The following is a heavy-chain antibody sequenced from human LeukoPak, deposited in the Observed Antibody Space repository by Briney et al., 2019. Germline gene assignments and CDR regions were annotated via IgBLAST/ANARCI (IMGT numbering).Heavy chain of an antibody. D-gene: IGHD2/OR15-2a*01. CDR2: IYYSGST. CDR3: ATFSDTRHAFDI. Sequence: PSETLSLTCTVSGGSISSSSYYRGWIRQPPGKGLEWIGSIYYSGSTYYNPSLKSRVTISVDTSKNQSSLKLSAVTAADTAMYYCATFSDTRHAFDIWGQGTMVTVSS. J-gene: IGHJ3*02. V-gene: IGHV4-39*07. CDR1: GGSISSSSYY.